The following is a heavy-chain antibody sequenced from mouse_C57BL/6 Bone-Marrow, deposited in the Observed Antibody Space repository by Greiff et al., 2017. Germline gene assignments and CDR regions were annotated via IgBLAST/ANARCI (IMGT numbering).Heavy chain of an antibody. CDR1: GYAFSSSW. V-gene: IGHV1-82*01. Sequence: QVPLQQSGPELVKPGASVTISCKASGYAFSSSWMNWVKQRTGKGLEWIGRIYPGDGDTTYNGKFKGKATLTADKSSSPAYMQLSSLTSDDSAVYFCARSRYGYDVNYWGQGTTLTVSS. D-gene: IGHD2-2*01. CDR3: ARSRYGYDVNY. J-gene: IGHJ2*01. CDR2: IYPGDGDT.